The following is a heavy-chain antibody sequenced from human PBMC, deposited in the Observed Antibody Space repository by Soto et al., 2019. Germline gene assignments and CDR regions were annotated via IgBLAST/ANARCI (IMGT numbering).Heavy chain of an antibody. CDR2: TYYRSKWYN. CDR3: ARASLAVAGIFYYYYGMDV. Sequence: SQTLSLPCAISGDSVSSNSAAWNWIRQSPSRGLEWLGRTYYRSKWYNDYAVSVKSRITINPDTSKNQFSLQLNSVTPEDTAVYYCARASLAVAGIFYYYYGMDVWGQGTTVTVSS. J-gene: IGHJ6*02. D-gene: IGHD6-19*01. V-gene: IGHV6-1*01. CDR1: GDSVSSNSAA.